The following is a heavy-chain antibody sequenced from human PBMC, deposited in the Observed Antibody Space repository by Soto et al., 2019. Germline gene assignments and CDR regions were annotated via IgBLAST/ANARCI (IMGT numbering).Heavy chain of an antibody. J-gene: IGHJ4*02. CDR1: GGSISSSNYY. CDR3: VRQGRYCSGASCYSEDY. V-gene: IGHV4-39*01. D-gene: IGHD2-15*01. Sequence: QLQLQESGPGLVKPSETLSLTCSVSGGSISSSNYYWGWIRHAAGKGLEWIGSVHYSGSTYYNPSLKSRVTISVDTSKNQFSLKLSSVTAADTAVYYCVRQGRYCSGASCYSEDYWGQGTLVTVSS. CDR2: VHYSGST.